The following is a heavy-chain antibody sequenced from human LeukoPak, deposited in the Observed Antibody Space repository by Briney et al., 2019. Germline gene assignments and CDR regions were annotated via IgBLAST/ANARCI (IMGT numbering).Heavy chain of an antibody. CDR2: MYGGGTT. J-gene: IGHJ6*03. CDR1: GFSVNSKY. Sequence: PGGSLRLSCAASGFSVNSKYMNSVRQAPGKGLEWVSGMYGGGTTYYAGSVKGRFTISRDNSKDTLYLQMSSLRAEDTAVYYCARGSYYMDVWGKGTTVTVSS. CDR3: ARGSYYMDV. V-gene: IGHV3-53*01.